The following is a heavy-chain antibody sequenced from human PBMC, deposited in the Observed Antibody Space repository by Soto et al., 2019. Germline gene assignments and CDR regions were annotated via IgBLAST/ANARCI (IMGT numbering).Heavy chain of an antibody. J-gene: IGHJ4*02. CDR2: ISAYNGNT. CDR1: GYTFTSYG. V-gene: IGHV1-18*01. Sequence: QVQLVQSGAEVKKPGASVKVSCKASGYTFTSYGISWVRQAPGQGLEWMGWISAYNGNTNYAQKLQGRVTMTTDTTTSTAYMALRSLRAHDTAVYDCARRKWGAAGNTGYDYWGQGTLVTASS. CDR3: ARRKWGAAGNTGYDY. D-gene: IGHD6-13*01.